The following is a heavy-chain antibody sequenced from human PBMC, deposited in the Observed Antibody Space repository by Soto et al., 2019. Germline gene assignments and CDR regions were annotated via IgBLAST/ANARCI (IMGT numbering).Heavy chain of an antibody. Sequence: GGSLRLSCAASGFTFSSYAMSWVRQAPGKGLEWVSAISGSGGSTYYADSVKGRFTISRDNSKNTLYLQMNSLRAEDTAVYYCAKAPRPHYYGSGSYYYYYMDVWGKGTTVTVSS. CDR1: GFTFSSYA. J-gene: IGHJ6*03. V-gene: IGHV3-23*01. CDR2: ISGSGGST. CDR3: AKAPRPHYYGSGSYYYYYMDV. D-gene: IGHD3-10*01.